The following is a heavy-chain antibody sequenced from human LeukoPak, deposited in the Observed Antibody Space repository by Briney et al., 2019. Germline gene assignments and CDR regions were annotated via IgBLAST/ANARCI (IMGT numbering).Heavy chain of an antibody. J-gene: IGHJ6*03. CDR1: GFTFSSYA. CDR3: AKTGTRYYYYYYYMDV. Sequence: GGSLRLSCAASGFTFSSYAMSWVRQAPGKGLEWVSAISGSGGSTYYADSVKGRFTISRDNSKNTLYLQMNSLRAEDTAVYYCAKTGTRYYYYYYYMDVWGKGTTVTVS. CDR2: ISGSGGST. V-gene: IGHV3-23*01. D-gene: IGHD1-7*01.